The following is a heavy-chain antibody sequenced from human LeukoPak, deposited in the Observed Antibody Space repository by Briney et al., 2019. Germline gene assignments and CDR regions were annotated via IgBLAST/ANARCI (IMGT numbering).Heavy chain of an antibody. CDR1: GITLSNYG. D-gene: IGHD2-21*01. V-gene: IGHV3-23*01. CDR3: AKRGVVIRVILVGFHKEAYYFDS. CDR2: ISDSGGRT. Sequence: GGSLRLSCAVSGITLSNYGMSWVRQAPGKGLEWVAGISDSGGRTNYADSVKGRFTISRDNSKNTLYLQMNSLRAEDAAVYFCAKRGVVIRVILVGFHKEAYYFDSWGQGALVTVSS. J-gene: IGHJ4*02.